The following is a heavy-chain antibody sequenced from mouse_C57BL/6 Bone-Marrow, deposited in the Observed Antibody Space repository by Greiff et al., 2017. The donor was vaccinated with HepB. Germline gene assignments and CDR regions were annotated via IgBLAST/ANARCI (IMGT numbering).Heavy chain of an antibody. V-gene: IGHV1-82*01. CDR2: IYPGDGDT. J-gene: IGHJ2*01. CDR1: GYAFSSSW. CDR3: ARGGWLRRGFDY. Sequence: QVQLQQSGPELVKPGASVKISCKASGYAFSSSWMNWVKQRPGKGLEWIGRIYPGDGDTNYNGKFKGKATLTADKSSSTAYMQLSSLTSEDSAVYFCARGGWLRRGFDYWGQGTTLTVSS. D-gene: IGHD2-2*01.